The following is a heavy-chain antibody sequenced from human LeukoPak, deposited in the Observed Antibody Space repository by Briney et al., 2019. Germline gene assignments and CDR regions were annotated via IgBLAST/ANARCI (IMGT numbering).Heavy chain of an antibody. J-gene: IGHJ3*02. Sequence: GGSLRLSCAASGFTFSSYSMNWVRQAPGKGLEWVSSISSSSSYIYYADSVKGRFTISRDNAKNSLYLQMNSLRAEDTAVYYCARDVNWNDSGAFDIWGQGTMVTVSS. CDR1: GFTFSSYS. CDR2: ISSSSSYI. CDR3: ARDVNWNDSGAFDI. D-gene: IGHD1-20*01. V-gene: IGHV3-21*01.